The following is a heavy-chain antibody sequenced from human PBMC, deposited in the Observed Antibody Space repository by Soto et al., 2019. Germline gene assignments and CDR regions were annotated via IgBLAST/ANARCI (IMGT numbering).Heavy chain of an antibody. J-gene: IGHJ4*02. CDR1: GFTFSSYA. D-gene: IGHD3-22*01. Sequence: PGGSLRLSCAASGFTFSSYAMGWVRQAPGKGLEWVSAISGSGGSTYYADSVKGRFTISRDNSKNTLYLQMNSLRAEDTAVYYCAKDSDYYDSSGYYHEYYFDYWGQGTLVTVSS. CDR2: ISGSGGST. V-gene: IGHV3-23*01. CDR3: AKDSDYYDSSGYYHEYYFDY.